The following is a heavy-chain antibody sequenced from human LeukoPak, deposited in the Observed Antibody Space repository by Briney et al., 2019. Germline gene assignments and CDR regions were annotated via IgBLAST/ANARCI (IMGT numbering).Heavy chain of an antibody. D-gene: IGHD5-12*01. CDR2: INHSGST. CDR3: ARVRLDYYYGMDV. V-gene: IGHV4-34*01. CDR1: GGSFSGYY. Sequence: SETLSLTCAVYGGSFSGYYWSWIRQLPGKGLEWIGEINHSGSTNYNPSLKSRVTISVDTSKNQFSLKLSSVTAADTAVYYCARVRLDYYYGMDVWGQGTTVTVSS. J-gene: IGHJ6*02.